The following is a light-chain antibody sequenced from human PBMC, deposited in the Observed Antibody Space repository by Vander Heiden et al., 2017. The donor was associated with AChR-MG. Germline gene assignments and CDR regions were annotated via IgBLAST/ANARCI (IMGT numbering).Light chain of an antibody. CDR3: LLYYGGAQGAV. J-gene: IGLJ7*01. V-gene: IGLV7-43*01. Sequence: QTVVTQEPSLTVAPGGTVPLTCASSTGAVTSGYYPNWFQQKPGQAPRALIYSTSYKHSWTPARFSGSLLGGKAALTLSGVQPEDEADYYCLLYYGGAQGAVFGGGTQLTVL. CDR2: STS. CDR1: TGAVTSGYY.